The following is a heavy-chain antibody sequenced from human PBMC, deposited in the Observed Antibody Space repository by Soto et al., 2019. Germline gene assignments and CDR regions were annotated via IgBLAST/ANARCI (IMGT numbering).Heavy chain of an antibody. Sequence: ASVKVSCKASGGTFSSYAISWVRQAPGQGLEWMGGIIPIFGTANYAQKFQGRVTITADESTSTAYMELSSLRSEDTAVYYCARVEMATIAVYYGMDVWGQGTTVTVSS. CDR2: IIPIFGTA. J-gene: IGHJ6*02. V-gene: IGHV1-69*13. CDR1: GGTFSSYA. D-gene: IGHD5-12*01. CDR3: ARVEMATIAVYYGMDV.